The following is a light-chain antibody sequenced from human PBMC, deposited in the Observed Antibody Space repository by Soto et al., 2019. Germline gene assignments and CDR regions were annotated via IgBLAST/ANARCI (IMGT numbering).Light chain of an antibody. Sequence: EIVMTQSPATVSVSPGERATLSCRASQSVTSTLAWYQQKPGQTPRLLIYDASTRATGIPARFSGSGSGTEFTLIISSLQSEDFAVYYCQQYNNWPLTFGGGTKVEIK. CDR3: QQYNNWPLT. CDR2: DAS. J-gene: IGKJ4*01. V-gene: IGKV3-15*01. CDR1: QSVTST.